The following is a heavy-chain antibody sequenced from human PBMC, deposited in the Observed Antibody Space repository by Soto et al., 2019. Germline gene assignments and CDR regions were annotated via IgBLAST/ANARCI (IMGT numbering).Heavy chain of an antibody. D-gene: IGHD5-18*01. J-gene: IGHJ4*02. CDR2: SNPEDGET. Sequence: ASVKVSCKVSGYTLTETSIPWVRQAPGIGLEWMGGSNPEDGETIYAQKVQGRVIMTEDTSTDTAYMELSSLRSEDTAVYYCASGSPGYSYGHYWGQGTLVTVSS. V-gene: IGHV1-24*01. CDR3: ASGSPGYSYGHY. CDR1: GYTLTETS.